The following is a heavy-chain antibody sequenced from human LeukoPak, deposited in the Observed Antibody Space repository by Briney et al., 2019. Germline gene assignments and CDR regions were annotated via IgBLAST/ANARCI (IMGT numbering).Heavy chain of an antibody. CDR2: ISGSGGST. CDR3: AAGYGDYDSPGDAFDI. J-gene: IGHJ3*02. V-gene: IGHV3-23*01. D-gene: IGHD4-17*01. Sequence: GGSLRLSCAASGFTFSSYAMSWVRQPPGKGLEWVSAISGSGGSTYYADSVKGRFTISRDNSKNTLYLQMNSLRSDDTAVYYCAAGYGDYDSPGDAFDIWGQGTMVTVSS. CDR1: GFTFSSYA.